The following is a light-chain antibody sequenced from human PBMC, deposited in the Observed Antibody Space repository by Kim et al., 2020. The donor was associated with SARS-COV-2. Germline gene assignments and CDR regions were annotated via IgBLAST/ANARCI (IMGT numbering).Light chain of an antibody. V-gene: IGKV3-15*01. Sequence: SVSPGERATLSCRASQGVGSNLAWYQQKPGQAPRLLIDGASTRATGIPARFSGSGSGTEFTLTISSLQSEDFAVYYCQQCNDWPLTFGGGTKVEI. CDR3: QQCNDWPLT. J-gene: IGKJ4*01. CDR1: QGVGSN. CDR2: GAS.